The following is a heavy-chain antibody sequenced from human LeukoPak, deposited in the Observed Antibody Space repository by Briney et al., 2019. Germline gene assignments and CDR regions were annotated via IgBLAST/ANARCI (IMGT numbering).Heavy chain of an antibody. D-gene: IGHD1-26*01. Sequence: ASVKVSCKASGYTFTSYGISWVRQAPGQGLEWMGWISAYNGNTNYAQKLQGRVTMTTDTSTSKAYMELRSLRSDDTAVYYCARRSGSYYGHWFDPWGQGTLATVSS. CDR3: ARRSGSYYGHWFDP. CDR1: GYTFTSYG. V-gene: IGHV1-18*01. CDR2: ISAYNGNT. J-gene: IGHJ5*02.